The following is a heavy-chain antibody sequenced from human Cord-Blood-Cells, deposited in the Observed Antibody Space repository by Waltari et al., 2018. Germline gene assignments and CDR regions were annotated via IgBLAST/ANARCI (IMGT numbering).Heavy chain of an antibody. CDR3: ARVYGGNSYPFDY. J-gene: IGHJ4*02. D-gene: IGHD2-21*02. CDR2: IDYSGST. CDR1: GGTSSSGGHY. V-gene: IGHV4-31*03. Sequence: QVQLQESGPGLVKPSQTLSLTCTVSGGTSSSGGHYWIWLRQHPGKGLEWIGYIDYSGSTYYNPSLKSRVTISVDTSKNQFSLKLSSVTAADTAVYYWARVYGGNSYPFDYWGQGTLVTVSS.